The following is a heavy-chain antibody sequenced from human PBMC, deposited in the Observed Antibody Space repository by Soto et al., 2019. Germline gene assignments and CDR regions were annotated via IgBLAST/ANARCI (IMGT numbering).Heavy chain of an antibody. CDR3: PKDLTRQLAYWLDP. J-gene: IGHJ5*02. CDR2: INAHSCGT. D-gene: IGHD6-6*01. CDR1: GLYFTGHY. V-gene: IGHV1-2*02. Sequence: APVKVSCKASGLYFTGHYIHWLRQAPRQGLEWMGWINAHSCGTEYAQKFKGRVTLIRDTSIATAYLTLHSLTSDDTALYYCPKDLTRQLAYWLDPWGQGTQVTVSS.